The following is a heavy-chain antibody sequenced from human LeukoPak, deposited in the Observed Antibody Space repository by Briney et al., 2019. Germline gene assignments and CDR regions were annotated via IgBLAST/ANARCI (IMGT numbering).Heavy chain of an antibody. Sequence: PSQTLSLTCTVSGGSISSGGYYWSWIRQHPGKGLEWIGYIYYSGSTYYNPSLKSRVTISVDKSKNQFSLKLSSVTAADTAVYYCARNYYDSSGYLFDYWGQGTLVTVSS. CDR3: ARNYYDSSGYLFDY. V-gene: IGHV4-31*03. D-gene: IGHD3-22*01. J-gene: IGHJ4*02. CDR2: IYYSGST. CDR1: GGSISSGGYY.